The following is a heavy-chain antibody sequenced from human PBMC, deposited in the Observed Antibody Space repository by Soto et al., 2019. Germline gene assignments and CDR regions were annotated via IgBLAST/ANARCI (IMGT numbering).Heavy chain of an antibody. V-gene: IGHV4-39*01. CDR2: IYYTGST. D-gene: IGHD6-19*01. J-gene: IGHJ5*02. Sequence: SETLSLSCTVSGGSISSSSYFWGWIRQSPGKGLEWIGSIYYTGSTNYNPSLKSRVTISVDTSKNQFSLKLSSVTAADTAVYYCARLVTYSSGWSNNWFDPWGQGTLVTVSS. CDR1: GGSISSSSYF. CDR3: ARLVTYSSGWSNNWFDP.